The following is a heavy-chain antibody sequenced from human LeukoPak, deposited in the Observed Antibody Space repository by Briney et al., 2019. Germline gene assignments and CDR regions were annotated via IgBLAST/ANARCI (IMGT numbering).Heavy chain of an antibody. CDR2: IDAYNGNT. D-gene: IGHD3-10*01. CDR1: GYTFTTYG. CDR3: ARDYGSGSYRFDY. J-gene: IGHJ4*02. Sequence: GASVTVSFTASGYTFTTYGISWVRQAPGQGLEWMGWIDAYNGNTKYAQKLQGRVSMTTDTSTSTAYMELRSLRSDDTAVYYCARDYGSGSYRFDYWGQGTLVTVSS. V-gene: IGHV1-18*01.